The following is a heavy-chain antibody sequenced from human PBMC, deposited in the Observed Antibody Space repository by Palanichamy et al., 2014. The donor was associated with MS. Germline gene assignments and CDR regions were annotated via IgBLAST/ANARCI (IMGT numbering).Heavy chain of an antibody. CDR1: GYTFTGYY. CDR2: INPDSGDT. V-gene: IGHV1-2*06. D-gene: IGHD2-21*02. J-gene: IGHJ4*02. Sequence: QVQLVQSGAEVKKPGASVKVSCKTSGYTFTGYYIHWVRQAPGQGLERMGRINPDSGDTNYPQKFQGRVTLTRDTSNSTAYMELSRLRSDDTAVYFCARVVTVLKYWGQGTLVTVSS. CDR3: ARVVTVLKY.